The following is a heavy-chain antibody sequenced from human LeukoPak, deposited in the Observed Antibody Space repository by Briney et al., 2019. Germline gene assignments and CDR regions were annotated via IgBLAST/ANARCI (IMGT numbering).Heavy chain of an antibody. V-gene: IGHV3-74*03. CDR3: SRSQFDY. Sequence: GGSLRLSCEPSAFPFSSYCMLWVRQGPGKGLVWVSRISGDGTIKTYADFVRGRFIVSRDNTKNILYMQMNSLKVEDTATYFCSRSQFDYWGQGVLVTVSS. J-gene: IGHJ4*02. CDR1: AFPFSSYC. CDR2: ISGDGTIK.